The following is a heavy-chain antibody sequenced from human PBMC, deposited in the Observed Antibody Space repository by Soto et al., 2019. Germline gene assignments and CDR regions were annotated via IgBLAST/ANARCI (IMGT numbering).Heavy chain of an antibody. Sequence: EVQLLESGGGLVQPGGSLRLSCAASGFTFSSYAMSWVRQAPGKGLEWVSAISGSGGSTYYADHVTGRFTISRDNAKNKLNLQMNSLRAEDTAVYYCASRALNPPFLLVVPAAIFSAFDIWGQWTMVTVSS. V-gene: IGHV3-23*01. CDR2: ISGSGGST. CDR1: GFTFSSYA. D-gene: IGHD2-2*01. J-gene: IGHJ3*02. CDR3: ASRALNPPFLLVVPAAIFSAFDI.